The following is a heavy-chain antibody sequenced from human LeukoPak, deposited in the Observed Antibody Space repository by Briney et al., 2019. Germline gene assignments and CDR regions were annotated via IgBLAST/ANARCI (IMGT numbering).Heavy chain of an antibody. CDR2: INPNSGGT. D-gene: IGHD2-15*01. CDR1: GGTFSSYA. Sequence: ASVKVSCKASGGTFSSYAISWVRQAPGQGLEWMGWINPNSGGTSYAQKFQGWVTMTRDTSISTVYMELSRLRSDDTAVYYCARDLGGSQSDAFDIWGQGTMVTVSS. J-gene: IGHJ3*02. V-gene: IGHV1-2*04. CDR3: ARDLGGSQSDAFDI.